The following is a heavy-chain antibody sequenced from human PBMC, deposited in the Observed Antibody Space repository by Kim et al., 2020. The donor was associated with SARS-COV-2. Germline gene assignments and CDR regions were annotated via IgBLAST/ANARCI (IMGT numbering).Heavy chain of an antibody. J-gene: IGHJ3*02. D-gene: IGHD3-3*01. V-gene: IGHV4-4*02. CDR1: GGSISSSNW. CDR3: ARYPAFTIFGVVTKAPGAFDI. Sequence: SETLSLTCAVSGGSISSSNWWSWVRQPPGKGLEWIGEIYHSGSTNYNPSLKSRVTISVDKSKNQFSLKLSSVTAADTAVYYCARYPAFTIFGVVTKAPGAFDIWGQGTMVTVSS. CDR2: IYHSGST.